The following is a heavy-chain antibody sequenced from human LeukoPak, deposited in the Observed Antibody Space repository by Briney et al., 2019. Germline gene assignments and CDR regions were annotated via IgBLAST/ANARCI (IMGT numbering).Heavy chain of an antibody. CDR3: AREDCSSTSCFGFDY. CDR2: IRSSSSYI. Sequence: GGSLRLSCAASGFTFSSYSMNWVRQAPGKGLEWVSSIRSSSSYIYYADSVKGRFTISRDNAKNSLYLQMNSLRAEDTAVYYCAREDCSSTSCFGFDYWGQGTLVTVSS. D-gene: IGHD2-2*01. J-gene: IGHJ4*02. V-gene: IGHV3-21*01. CDR1: GFTFSSYS.